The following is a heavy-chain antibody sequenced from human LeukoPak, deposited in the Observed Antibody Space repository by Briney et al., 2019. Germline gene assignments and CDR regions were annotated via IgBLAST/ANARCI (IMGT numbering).Heavy chain of an antibody. J-gene: IGHJ3*02. V-gene: IGHV4-59*01. CDR3: ARVLDLSKRGLDAFDI. Sequence: SETLSLTCSVSGGSISGYYWNWIRQPPGKGLEWIGYVYYTGSTTYNPSLKSRVTISVDTSKKQFSLKLSSATAADTAVYYCARVLDLSKRGLDAFDIWGQGTMVTVSS. CDR1: GGSISGYY. D-gene: IGHD3-16*01. CDR2: VYYTGST.